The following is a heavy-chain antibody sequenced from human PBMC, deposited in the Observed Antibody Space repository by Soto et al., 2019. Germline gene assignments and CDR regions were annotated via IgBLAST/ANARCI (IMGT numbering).Heavy chain of an antibody. V-gene: IGHV1-3*01. CDR2: INAGNGNT. CDR3: ARPKDYDDCLDL. D-gene: IGHD3-22*01. CDR1: GYAFTWFS. Sequence: QVQLVQSGAEVKKPGASVKVSCKASGYAFTWFSIHWVRQAPGQRLEWMGWINAGNGNTKYSQKFQGRVTFTRDTSANTANMELSSLISEDKAVYYCARPKDYDDCLDLWGQGTLVTVSS. J-gene: IGHJ4*02.